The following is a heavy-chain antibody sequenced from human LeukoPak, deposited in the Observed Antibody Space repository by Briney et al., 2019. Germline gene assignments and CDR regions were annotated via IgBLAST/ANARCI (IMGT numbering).Heavy chain of an antibody. V-gene: IGHV3-30*18. CDR2: ISYDGGNK. CDR1: GFAFSSYG. Sequence: GGSLRLSCAASGFAFSSYGIHWVRQAPGKGLEWVATISYDGGNKYYADSVKGRFTISRDNSKNTLYLQMNSLRAEDTAVYYCAEHSKRAVAGCFDYWGQGTLVTVSS. D-gene: IGHD6-19*01. J-gene: IGHJ4*02. CDR3: AEHSKRAVAGCFDY.